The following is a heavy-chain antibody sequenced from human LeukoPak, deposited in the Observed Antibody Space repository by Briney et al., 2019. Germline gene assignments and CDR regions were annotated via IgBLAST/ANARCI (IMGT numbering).Heavy chain of an antibody. D-gene: IGHD6-19*01. CDR1: GLTFSSYG. J-gene: IGHJ6*03. V-gene: IGHV3-23*01. CDR2: ISGSGGST. CDR3: AKEGTSGWTPYYFYYMDV. Sequence: GGTLRLSCAVSGLTFSSYGMSWVRQAPGKGLEWVSAISGSGGSTYYADSVKGRFTISKDNSKNTLYLQMNSLRAEDTAVYYCAKEGTSGWTPYYFYYMDVWGKGTPVTISS.